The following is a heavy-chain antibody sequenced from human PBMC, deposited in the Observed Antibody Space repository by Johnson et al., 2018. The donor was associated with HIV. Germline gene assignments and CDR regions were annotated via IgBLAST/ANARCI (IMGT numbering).Heavy chain of an antibody. CDR2: IYSGGST. J-gene: IGHJ3*02. CDR1: GFTVSSNY. Sequence: EVQLVESGGGLVQPGGSLRLSCAASGFTVSSNYMSWVRQAPGKGLEWVSVIYSGGSTYYADSVKGRFTISRDNSKNTLYLQMNSLRAEDTAVYYCAKDPIVLVVYAISAFDIWGQGTMVTVSS. D-gene: IGHD2-8*02. V-gene: IGHV3-66*01. CDR3: AKDPIVLVVYAISAFDI.